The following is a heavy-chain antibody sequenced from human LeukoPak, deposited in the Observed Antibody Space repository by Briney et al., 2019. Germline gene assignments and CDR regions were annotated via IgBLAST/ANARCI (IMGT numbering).Heavy chain of an antibody. D-gene: IGHD4-23*01. CDR3: ARDSHYGGNSDY. CDR2: IYSGGST. Sequence: GGSLRLSCAASGFTVSSNYMSWVRQAPGKGLEWVSVIYSGGSTYYADSVKGRFTISRDNSKNTLYLQMDSLRAEDTAVYYCARDSHYGGNSDYWGQGTLVTVSS. CDR1: GFTVSSNY. J-gene: IGHJ4*02. V-gene: IGHV3-66*02.